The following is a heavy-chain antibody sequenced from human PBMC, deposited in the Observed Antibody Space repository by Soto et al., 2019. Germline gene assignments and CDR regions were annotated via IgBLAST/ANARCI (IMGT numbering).Heavy chain of an antibody. CDR1: GFTVSSNY. CDR3: ARDYGSGSSFPSYYYYMDV. J-gene: IGHJ6*03. CDR2: IYSGGST. D-gene: IGHD3-10*01. V-gene: IGHV3-66*01. Sequence: EVQLVESGGGLVQPGGSLRLSCAASGFTVSSNYMSWVRQAPGKGLEWVSIIYSGGSTYYADSVKGRFTISRDNSKNTLYLQLNRLRAEDTAVYYCARDYGSGSSFPSYYYYMDVWGKGTTVTVSS.